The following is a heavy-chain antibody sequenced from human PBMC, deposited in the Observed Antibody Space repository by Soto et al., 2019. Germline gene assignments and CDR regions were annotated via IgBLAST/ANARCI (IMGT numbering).Heavy chain of an antibody. CDR1: RFTFSSYA. V-gene: IGHV3-23*01. J-gene: IGHJ6*02. D-gene: IGHD2-15*01. CDR2: ISDSGGST. CDR3: TRVVSTAAWLFVDYYYGMDV. Sequence: GGSLRLSCAASRFTFSSYAMNWVRQAPGKGLEWVSVISDSGGSTYYADSVKGRFTISRDNSKNSLYLQMNRLRAEDTAVYYCTRVVSTAAWLFVDYYYGMDVWDQGTTVTVSS.